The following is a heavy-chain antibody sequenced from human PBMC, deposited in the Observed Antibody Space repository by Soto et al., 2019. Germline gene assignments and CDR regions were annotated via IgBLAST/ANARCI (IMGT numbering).Heavy chain of an antibody. D-gene: IGHD2-2*01. CDR2: ISSTSSTI. Sequence: SLRLSCAASGFTFSSYSMNWVRQAPGKGLEWVSYISSTSSTIYYADSVKGRFTISRDNAKNSLYLQVNSLRAGDTAVYYCARDSVVVVPAAMYFYYYMDVWGKGTTVTVSS. V-gene: IGHV3-48*01. J-gene: IGHJ6*03. CDR1: GFTFSSYS. CDR3: ARDSVVVVPAAMYFYYYMDV.